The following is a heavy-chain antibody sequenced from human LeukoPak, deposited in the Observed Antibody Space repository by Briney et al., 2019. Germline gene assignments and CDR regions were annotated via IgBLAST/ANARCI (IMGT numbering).Heavy chain of an antibody. CDR3: TTDLGDYGDYVRC. V-gene: IGHV4-38-2*02. CDR1: GYSISSGYY. CDR2: IYHSGST. D-gene: IGHD4-17*01. Sequence: SETLSLTCTVSGYSISSGYYWGWIRQPPGKGLEWIGSIYHSGSTYYNPSLKSRVTISVDTSKNQFSLKLSSVTAADTAVYYCTTDLGDYGDYVRCWGQGTLVTVSS. J-gene: IGHJ4*02.